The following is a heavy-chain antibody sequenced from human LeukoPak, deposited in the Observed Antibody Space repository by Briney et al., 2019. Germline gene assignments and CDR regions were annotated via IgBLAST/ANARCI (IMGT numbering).Heavy chain of an antibody. D-gene: IGHD3-10*01. J-gene: IGHJ6*02. CDR2: VSGSGSYT. V-gene: IGHV3-23*01. Sequence: AGGSLRLSCAASGFTFSNYAMNWVRQSPGKGLEWVSGVSGSGSYTYFADSVKGRFTISRDNSRDTLYLQLHSLRAEDTALYYCARDTSFNYGTHYSMDVWGQGTTVTVSS. CDR1: GFTFSNYA. CDR3: ARDTSFNYGTHYSMDV.